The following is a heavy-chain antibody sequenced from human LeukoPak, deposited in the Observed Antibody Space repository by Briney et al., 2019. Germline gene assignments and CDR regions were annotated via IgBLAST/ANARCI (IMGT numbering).Heavy chain of an antibody. Sequence: GGSLRLSCAASGFTFSRYWMSWVRQAPGKGLEWVANINQDGSEKYYVDSVKGRFTISRDNAKNSLYLQMNSLRAEDTAVYYCARDECSSTSCYIGGYYYYGMDVWGQGTTVTVSS. CDR2: INQDGSEK. V-gene: IGHV3-7*01. J-gene: IGHJ6*02. D-gene: IGHD2-2*02. CDR3: ARDECSSTSCYIGGYYYYGMDV. CDR1: GFTFSRYW.